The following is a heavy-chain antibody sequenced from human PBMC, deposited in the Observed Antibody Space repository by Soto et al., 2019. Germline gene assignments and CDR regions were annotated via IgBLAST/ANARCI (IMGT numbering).Heavy chain of an antibody. J-gene: IGHJ4*02. Sequence: GGSLRLSCTASGFAFSQYGMSWVRQAPEKGLEWVGRIKSIRDGGATEYAAPVKDRFTISRDDSKNMLYLQMNSLKTEDTAVYYCATASSYANWGQGTQVTVSS. CDR2: IKSIRDGGAT. D-gene: IGHD3-16*01. V-gene: IGHV3-15*01. CDR3: ATASSYAN. CDR1: GFAFSQYG.